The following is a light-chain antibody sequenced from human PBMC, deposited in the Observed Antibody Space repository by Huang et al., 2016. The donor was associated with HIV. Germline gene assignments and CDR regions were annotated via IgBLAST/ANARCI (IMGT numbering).Light chain of an antibody. CDR1: QYVSTTY. CDR3: QQYGSLVWT. J-gene: IGKJ1*01. Sequence: VLTQSPGTLSLSPGERATLSCRASQYVSTTYLAWYQQKPGQAPRLLMYRTSTRPTGRPDRFRGSGSGTDFTLTISALEPEDFAVYYCQQYGSLVWTFGQGTRVEAK. CDR2: RTS. V-gene: IGKV3-20*01.